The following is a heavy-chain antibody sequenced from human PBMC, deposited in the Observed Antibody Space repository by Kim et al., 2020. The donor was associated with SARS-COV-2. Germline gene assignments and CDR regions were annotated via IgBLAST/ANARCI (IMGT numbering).Heavy chain of an antibody. V-gene: IGHV1-18*01. J-gene: IGHJ6*02. CDR2: ISAYNGNT. CDR1: GYTFTSYG. D-gene: IGHD6-19*01. Sequence: ASVKVSCKASGYTFTSYGISWVRQAPGQGLEWMGWISAYNGNTNYAQKLQGRVTMTTDTSTSTAYMELRSLRSDDTAVYYCARDHIAVAGTDYYYGMDVWGQGTTVTVSS. CDR3: ARDHIAVAGTDYYYGMDV.